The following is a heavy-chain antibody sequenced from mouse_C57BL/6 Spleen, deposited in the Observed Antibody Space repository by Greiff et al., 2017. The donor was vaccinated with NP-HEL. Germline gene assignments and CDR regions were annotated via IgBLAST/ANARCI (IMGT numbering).Heavy chain of an antibody. V-gene: IGHV5-17*01. CDR3: ARRLRRDYAMDY. CDR2: ISSGSSTI. Sequence: DVKLVESGGGLVKPGGSLKLSCAASGFTFSDYGMHWVRQAPEKGLEWVAYISSGSSTIYYADTVKGRFTISRDNAKNTLFLQMTSLRSEDTAMYYCARRLRRDYAMDYWGQGTSVTVSS. J-gene: IGHJ4*01. D-gene: IGHD2-4*01. CDR1: GFTFSDYG.